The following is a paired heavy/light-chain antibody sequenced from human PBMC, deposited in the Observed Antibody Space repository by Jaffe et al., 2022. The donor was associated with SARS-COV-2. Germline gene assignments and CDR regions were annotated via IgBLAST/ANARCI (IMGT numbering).Heavy chain of an antibody. V-gene: IGHV3-48*02. Sequence: EVQLVESGGGLVQPGGSLRLSCAASGFTFSTYSMNWVRQAPGKGLEWVSYINSNSNSINYADSVKGRFTISRDNAKNSLYLQMNSLRDEDTAVYYCARRAGSFVPNFDYWGQGTLVTVSS. J-gene: IGHJ4*02. CDR3: ARRAGSFVPNFDY. D-gene: IGHD3-16*01. CDR2: INSNSNSI. CDR1: GFTFSTYS.
Light chain of an antibody. Sequence: QTVVTQEPSFSVSPGGTVTLTCGLSSGSVSTSYYPSWYQQTPGQAPRTLIYSTNTRSSGVPDRFSGSILGNKAALTITGAQADDESDYYCVLYMGSGVSVFGGGTKLTVL. CDR1: SGSVSTSYY. J-gene: IGLJ3*02. V-gene: IGLV8-61*01. CDR2: STN. CDR3: VLYMGSGVSV.